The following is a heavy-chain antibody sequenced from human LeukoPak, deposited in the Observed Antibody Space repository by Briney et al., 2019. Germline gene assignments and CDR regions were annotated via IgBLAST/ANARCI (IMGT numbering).Heavy chain of an antibody. CDR1: GFTFSSYA. Sequence: GGSLRLSCAASGFTFSSYAMGWVRQAPGKGLEWVSAISGSGGSTYYADSVKGRFTISRDNSKNTLYLQMNSLRAEDTAVYYCAKDHRYYGSGSYPDLFDYWGQGTLVTVSS. CDR3: AKDHRYYGSGSYPDLFDY. CDR2: ISGSGGST. J-gene: IGHJ4*02. V-gene: IGHV3-23*01. D-gene: IGHD3-10*01.